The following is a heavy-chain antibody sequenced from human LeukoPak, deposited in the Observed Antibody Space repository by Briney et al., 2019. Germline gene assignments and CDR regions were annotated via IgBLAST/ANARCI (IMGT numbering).Heavy chain of an antibody. V-gene: IGHV3-23*01. Sequence: GGSLRLSCAASGFAFSSYAMSWVRQAPGKGLEWVSTSGSGGSTFYADSVKGRFTISRDNSKNTLFLQMNSLRAEDTAVYYCAKGGSGWYPAFDYWGQGTLVTVSS. J-gene: IGHJ4*02. D-gene: IGHD6-19*01. CDR1: GFAFSSYA. CDR2: SGSGGST. CDR3: AKGGSGWYPAFDY.